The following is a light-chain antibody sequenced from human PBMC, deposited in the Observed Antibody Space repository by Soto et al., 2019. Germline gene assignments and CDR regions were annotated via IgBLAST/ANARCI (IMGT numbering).Light chain of an antibody. CDR2: GAS. J-gene: IGKJ1*01. CDR3: HQYNFWPS. CDR1: QSVGSN. V-gene: IGKV3-15*01. Sequence: EIVLWQSPGTLSLSPGERATLSCRASQSVGSNYLAWYQQKPGQAPRILIFGASGRATGIPARFSGSGSGTEFTLTISSLQSEDFAVYYCHQYNFWPSFGQGTKVYI.